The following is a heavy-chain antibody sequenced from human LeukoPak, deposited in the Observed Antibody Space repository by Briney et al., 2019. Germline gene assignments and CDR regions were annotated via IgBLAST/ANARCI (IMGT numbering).Heavy chain of an antibody. CDR2: IYTSGST. CDR3: AARPYYDSSGPWGY. D-gene: IGHD3-22*01. CDR1: GGSISSYY. J-gene: IGHJ4*02. V-gene: IGHV4-4*07. Sequence: SETLSLTCTVSGGSISSYYWSWIRQPAGKGLEWIGRIYTSGSTNYNPSLKSRVTISVDTSKNQFSLKLSSVTAADTAVYYCAARPYYDSSGPWGYWGQGTLVTVSS.